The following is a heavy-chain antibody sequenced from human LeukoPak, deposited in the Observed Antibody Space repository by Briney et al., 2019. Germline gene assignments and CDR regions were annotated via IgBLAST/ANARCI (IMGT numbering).Heavy chain of an antibody. CDR1: GGSISSSSYY. CDR3: ARLSRGRWVYYFDY. D-gene: IGHD3-10*01. Sequence: SETLSLTFTVPGGSISSSSYYWGWFRQPPGKGLEWIGSIYYSGSTYYNTSLKSRVTISVDPSKNQFSLKLSSVTAADTAVYYCARLSRGRWVYYFDYWGQGTLVTVSS. CDR2: IYYSGST. J-gene: IGHJ4*02. V-gene: IGHV4-39*01.